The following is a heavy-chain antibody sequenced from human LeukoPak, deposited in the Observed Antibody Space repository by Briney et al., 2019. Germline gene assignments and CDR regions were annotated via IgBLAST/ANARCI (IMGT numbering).Heavy chain of an antibody. V-gene: IGHV3-30*09. CDR3: ARVPVWYSSSWYGDY. CDR1: GFTFSSYA. Sequence: GRSLRLSCAASGFTFSSYAMHWVRQAPGKGLEWVAVISYDGSNKYYAESVKGRFAVSRDNSKNTLYLQMNSPRAEDTAVYYCARVPVWYSSSWYGDYWGLGTLVTVSS. D-gene: IGHD6-13*01. CDR2: ISYDGSNK. J-gene: IGHJ4*02.